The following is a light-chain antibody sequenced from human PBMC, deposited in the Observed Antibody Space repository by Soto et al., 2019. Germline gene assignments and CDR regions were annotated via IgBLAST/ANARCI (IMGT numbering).Light chain of an antibody. CDR3: SSYAGSNNYV. CDR2: AVN. CDR1: SSDVGGYQY. V-gene: IGLV2-8*01. J-gene: IGLJ1*01. Sequence: LTQPASVSGSPGQSITISCTGTSSDVGGYQYVSWYQQYPGKAPKLMIYAVNKRPSGVPDRFSGSRSGNTASLTVSGLQAEDEADYYCSSYAGSNNYVFGTGTKVTVL.